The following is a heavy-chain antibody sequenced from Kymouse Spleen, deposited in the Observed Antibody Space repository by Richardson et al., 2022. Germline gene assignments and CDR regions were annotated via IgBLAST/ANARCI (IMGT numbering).Heavy chain of an antibody. CDR2: IRSKANSYAT. CDR1: GFTFSGSA. J-gene: IGHJ5*02. V-gene: IGHV3-73*02. D-gene: IGHD6-19*01. Sequence: EVQLVESGGGLVQPGGSLKLSCAASGFTFSGSAMHWVRQASGKGLEWVGRIRSKANSYATAYAASVKGRFTISRDDSKNTAYLQMNSLKTEDTAVYYCTRHQYSSGSNWFDPWGQGTLVTVSS. CDR3: TRHQYSSGSNWFDP.